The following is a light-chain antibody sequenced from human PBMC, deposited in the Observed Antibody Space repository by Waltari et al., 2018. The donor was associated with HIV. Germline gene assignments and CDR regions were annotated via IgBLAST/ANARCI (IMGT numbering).Light chain of an antibody. CDR3: AAWDDSLNGHWV. J-gene: IGLJ3*02. CDR1: SSNIGSNT. V-gene: IGLV1-44*01. Sequence: QSVLPQPPSASGTPGQRLTISCSGSSSNIGSNTVNWYQHLPGTAPKLLIYSNNQRPSGVPDRFSGSKSGTSASLAISGLQSEDEADYYCAAWDDSLNGHWVFGGGTKLTVL. CDR2: SNN.